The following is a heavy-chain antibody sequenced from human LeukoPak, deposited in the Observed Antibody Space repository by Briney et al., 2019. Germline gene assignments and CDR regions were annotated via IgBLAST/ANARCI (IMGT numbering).Heavy chain of an antibody. Sequence: GGALRLSRAASGFTFHQYWMLWVRQAPGKGLESVSRINTDGTVTTYADSVKGRFTVSRDNADNTMFLQMNSVRDEDTAVYYCATKQWLAPPPDSWGQGTPVTVSS. CDR2: INTDGTVT. J-gene: IGHJ4*02. V-gene: IGHV3-74*01. D-gene: IGHD6-19*01. CDR1: GFTFHQYW. CDR3: ATKQWLAPPPDS.